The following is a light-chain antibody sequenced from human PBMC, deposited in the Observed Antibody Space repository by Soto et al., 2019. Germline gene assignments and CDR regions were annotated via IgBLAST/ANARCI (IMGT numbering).Light chain of an antibody. CDR2: KAS. Sequence: DIQMTQSPSTLSASVGDRVTITCRASQSISCYLAWYQQKPGKAPKLQISKASPLESRVPSRFSGSGSGTEFTLTIRSLQPDDFATYYCQQYNTYPTWTFGQGTKVEIK. J-gene: IGKJ1*01. CDR1: QSISCY. V-gene: IGKV1-5*03. CDR3: QQYNTYPTWT.